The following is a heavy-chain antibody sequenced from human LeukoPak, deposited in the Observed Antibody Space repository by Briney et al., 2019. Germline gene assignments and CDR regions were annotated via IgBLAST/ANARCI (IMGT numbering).Heavy chain of an antibody. D-gene: IGHD5-24*01. Sequence: GGSLRLSCAASGFNFNNYVMHWVRQAPGKGLEWVAVISYDGSNIYYADSVKGRFTISRDNSKNTLYVQMSSLRTEDTAVYYCVREMATTETFDYWGQGTLVTVSS. CDR3: VREMATTETFDY. CDR2: ISYDGSNI. V-gene: IGHV3-30-3*01. J-gene: IGHJ4*02. CDR1: GFNFNNYV.